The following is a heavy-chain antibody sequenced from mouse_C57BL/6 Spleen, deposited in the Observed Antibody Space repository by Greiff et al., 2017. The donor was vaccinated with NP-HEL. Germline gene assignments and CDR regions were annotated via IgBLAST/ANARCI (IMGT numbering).Heavy chain of an antibody. CDR2: IYPGDGDT. D-gene: IGHD2-4*01. V-gene: IGHV1-80*01. J-gene: IGHJ4*01. CDR3: ARGRYYDYAMDY. Sequence: VQLQRSGAELVKPGASVKISCKASGYAFSSYWMNWVKQRPGKGLEWIGQIYPGDGDTNYNGKFKGKATLTADKSSSTAYMQLSSLTSEDSAVYFCARGRYYDYAMDYWGQGTSVTVSS. CDR1: GYAFSSYW.